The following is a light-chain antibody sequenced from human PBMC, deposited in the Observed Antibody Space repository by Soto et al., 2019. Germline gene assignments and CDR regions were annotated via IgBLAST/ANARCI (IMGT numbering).Light chain of an antibody. CDR2: DVS. J-gene: IGLJ1*01. Sequence: QSALTQPASVSGSPGQSITISCTGTSSDVGGYNYVSWYQQHPDKAPKLMIYDVSNRPSGVSNRFSGSKSGNTASLTISGLQAEDEADYYCSSYTRSTTRVFGTGTKLTVL. CDR1: SSDVGGYNY. CDR3: SSYTRSTTRV. V-gene: IGLV2-14*01.